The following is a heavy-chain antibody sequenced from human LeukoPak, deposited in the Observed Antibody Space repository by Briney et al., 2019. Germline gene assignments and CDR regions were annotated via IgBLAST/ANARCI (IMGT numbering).Heavy chain of an antibody. CDR3: ARSSGSNFDY. J-gene: IGHJ4*02. CDR1: GGTFSSYA. V-gene: IGHV1-69*04. CDR2: IIPILGIA. Sequence: ASVKVSCKASGGTFSSYAISWVRQAPGQGLEWMGRIIPILGIANYAQKFQGRVTITADKSTSTAYVELSSLRSEDTAVYYCARSSGSNFDYWGQGTLVTVSS. D-gene: IGHD1-26*01.